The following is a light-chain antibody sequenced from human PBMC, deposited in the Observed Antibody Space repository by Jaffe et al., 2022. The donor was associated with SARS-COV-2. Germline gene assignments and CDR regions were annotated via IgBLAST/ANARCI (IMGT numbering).Light chain of an antibody. CDR1: KLGNKY. J-gene: IGLJ1*01. V-gene: IGLV3-1*01. CDR3: QAWDSSTAV. CDR2: QDA. Sequence: SYELTQPPSVSVSPGQTASITCSGDKLGNKYAHWYQQKPGQSPVLVIYQDAKRPSGIPERFSGSNSGITATLTISGTQAMDEADYYCQAWDSSTAVFGTGTKVTVL.